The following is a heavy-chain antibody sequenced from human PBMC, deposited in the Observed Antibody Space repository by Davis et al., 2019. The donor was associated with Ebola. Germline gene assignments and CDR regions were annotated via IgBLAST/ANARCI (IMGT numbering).Heavy chain of an antibody. V-gene: IGHV3-23*01. CDR3: AKDRGGYCIGAVCYRGGGFDY. CDR2: ISGSGGST. Sequence: PGGSLRLSCAASGFTFSSYSMNWVRQAPGKGLEWVSAISGSGGSTYYADSVKGRFTISRDNSKNTVFLQMNSLRAEDTAIYYCAKDRGGYCIGAVCYRGGGFDYWGQGTLVTVSS. J-gene: IGHJ4*02. CDR1: GFTFSSYS. D-gene: IGHD2-8*02.